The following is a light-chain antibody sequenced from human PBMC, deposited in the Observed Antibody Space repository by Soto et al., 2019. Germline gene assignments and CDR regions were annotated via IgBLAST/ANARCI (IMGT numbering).Light chain of an antibody. CDR3: QTWGTGFQV. Sequence: QSVLTQSPSASASLGASVKLTCTLSSGRSKYAIAWHQQQPEKSPRYLMKVNSDGSHSKGDGIPDRFSGSSSGTERYLTISSLQSEDEADYYCQTWGTGFQVFGTGTKLTVL. V-gene: IGLV4-69*01. CDR1: SGRSKYA. J-gene: IGLJ1*01. CDR2: VNSDGSH.